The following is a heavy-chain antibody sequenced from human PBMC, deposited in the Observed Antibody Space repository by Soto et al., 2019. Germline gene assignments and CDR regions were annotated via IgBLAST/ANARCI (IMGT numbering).Heavy chain of an antibody. D-gene: IGHD2-15*01. V-gene: IGHV4-31*03. CDR1: GGSISSGGYY. Sequence: SETLSLTCTVSGGSISSGGYYWSWIRQHPGKGLEWIGYIYYSGSTYYNPSLKSRVTISVDTSKNQFSLKLSSVTAADTAVYYCSRLEGNCSGGSCNYYYYYYMDVWGKGTTVTVSS. CDR2: IYYSGST. CDR3: SRLEGNCSGGSCNYYYYYYMDV. J-gene: IGHJ6*03.